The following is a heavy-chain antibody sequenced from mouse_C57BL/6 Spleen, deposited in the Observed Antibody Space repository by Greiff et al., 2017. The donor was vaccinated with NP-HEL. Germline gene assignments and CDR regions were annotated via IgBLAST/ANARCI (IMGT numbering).Heavy chain of an antibody. CDR2: IYPRSGNT. J-gene: IGHJ2*01. CDR3: ARGYDYDGDYFDY. V-gene: IGHV1-81*01. D-gene: IGHD2-4*01. CDR1: GYTFTSYG. Sequence: QVQLKQSGAELARPGASVKLSCKASGYTFTSYGISWVKQRPGQGLEWIGEIYPRSGNTYYNEKFKGKATLTADKASSTAYMELRSLTSEDSAVYFCARGYDYDGDYFDYWGQGTTLTVSS.